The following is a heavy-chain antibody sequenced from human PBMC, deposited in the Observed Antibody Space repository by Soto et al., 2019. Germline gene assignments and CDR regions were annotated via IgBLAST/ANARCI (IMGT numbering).Heavy chain of an antibody. CDR3: ARLWGPRGKTGYYYYYYGMDV. J-gene: IGHJ6*02. Sequence: QVQLQQWGAGLLKPSETLSLTCAVYGGSFSGYYWSWIRQPPGKGLEWIGEINHSGSTNYNPSLKSRVTISVDTSKNQFSLKLSSVTAADTAVYYCARLWGPRGKTGYYYYYYGMDVWGQGTTVTVSS. CDR1: GGSFSGYY. CDR2: INHSGST. V-gene: IGHV4-34*01. D-gene: IGHD1-1*01.